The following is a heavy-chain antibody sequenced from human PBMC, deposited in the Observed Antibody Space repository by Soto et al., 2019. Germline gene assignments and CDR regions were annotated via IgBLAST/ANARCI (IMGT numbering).Heavy chain of an antibody. CDR3: ARFYSSLCFHP. D-gene: IGHD6-13*01. V-gene: IGHV4-59*02. CDR2: ISDSGGT. Sequence: SETLSLTCSVSGVSVSAYFWSWIRQPPGKRLEWIGYISDSGGTNYNPSLKSRVSISADPSKNQVSLRLSSVTAADTAVYYCARFYSSLCFHPLGQGMLVTVSS. CDR1: GVSVSAYF. J-gene: IGHJ5*02.